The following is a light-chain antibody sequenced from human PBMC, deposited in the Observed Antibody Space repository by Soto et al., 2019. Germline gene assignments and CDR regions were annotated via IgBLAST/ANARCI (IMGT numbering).Light chain of an antibody. CDR3: QQRSNWPPFT. Sequence: EIVLTQSPCTLSLSPGERATLSCRASQSVSSSYLAWYQQKPGQAPRLLIYDASNTATGIPARFSGSGSGTDFTLTISSLEPEDFAVYYCQQRSNWPPFTFGQGTRLEIK. V-gene: IGKV3-11*01. CDR1: QSVSSSY. CDR2: DAS. J-gene: IGKJ5*01.